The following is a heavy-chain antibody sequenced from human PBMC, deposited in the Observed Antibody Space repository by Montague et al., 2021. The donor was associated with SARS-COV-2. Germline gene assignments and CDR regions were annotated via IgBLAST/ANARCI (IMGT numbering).Heavy chain of an antibody. Sequence: SETLSLTCTVSGGSISSSSCNWGCNRPPPGKGLEWIGSIYYSGSTYSXPSLKGRVTISVDTSKNQLSLKPGSVTAAAAAVYYCARVGRQQLVRLPGMDVWGQGTTVTVSS. V-gene: IGHV4-39*07. D-gene: IGHD6-13*01. CDR2: IYYSGST. CDR3: ARVGRQQLVRLPGMDV. CDR1: GGSISSSSCN. J-gene: IGHJ6*02.